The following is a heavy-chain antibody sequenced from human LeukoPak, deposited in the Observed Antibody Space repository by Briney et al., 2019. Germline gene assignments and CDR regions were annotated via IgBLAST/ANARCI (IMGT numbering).Heavy chain of an antibody. J-gene: IGHJ6*03. Sequence: GGSLRLSCAASGFTVSSNYMSWVRQAPGKGLEWVSVIYSGGSTYYADSVKGRFTISRDNSKNTLYLQMNSLRAEDTAVYYCARDQGTVTRGYYYYYMDVWGKGTTVTISS. D-gene: IGHD4-17*01. V-gene: IGHV3-66*01. CDR2: IYSGGST. CDR3: ARDQGTVTRGYYYYYMDV. CDR1: GFTVSSNY.